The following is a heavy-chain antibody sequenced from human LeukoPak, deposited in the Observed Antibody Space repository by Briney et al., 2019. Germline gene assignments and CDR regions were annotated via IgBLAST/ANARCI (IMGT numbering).Heavy chain of an antibody. Sequence: GGSLRLSCAASGFTFSIYWMHWVRQAPGKGLVGVSRINSDGSGTTYADSVKGRFTISRDNAKNTLYLQMNSLRAEDTAMYYCARGYSSSSGHGMDVWGQGTTVTVSS. V-gene: IGHV3-74*01. CDR1: GFTFSIYW. CDR2: INSDGSGT. J-gene: IGHJ6*02. CDR3: ARGYSSSSGHGMDV. D-gene: IGHD6-6*01.